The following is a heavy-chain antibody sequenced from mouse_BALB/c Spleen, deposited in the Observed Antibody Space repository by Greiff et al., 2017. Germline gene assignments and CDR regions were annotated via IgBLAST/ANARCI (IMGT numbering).Heavy chain of an antibody. V-gene: IGHV1-15*01. D-gene: IGHD2-3*01. J-gene: IGHJ2*01. CDR2: IDPETGGT. Sequence: QVQLQQSGAELVRPGASVTLSCKASGYTFTDYEMHWVKQTPVHGLEWIGAIDPETGGTAYNQKFKGKATLTADKSSSTAYMELRSLTSEDSAVYYCTRWYDGYYVDYWGQGTTLTVSS. CDR3: TRWYDGYYVDY. CDR1: GYTFTDYE.